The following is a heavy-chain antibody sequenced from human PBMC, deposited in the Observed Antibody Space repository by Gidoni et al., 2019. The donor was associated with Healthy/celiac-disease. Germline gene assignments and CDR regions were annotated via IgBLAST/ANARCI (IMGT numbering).Heavy chain of an antibody. D-gene: IGHD6-13*01. J-gene: IGHJ4*02. CDR2: ISGSGGST. CDR1: GFTFRSYA. V-gene: IGHV3-23*01. Sequence: EVQLLESGGGLVQPGGSLRLSCAASGFTFRSYAMSWVRQAPGKGLEWVSAISGSGGSTYYADSVKGRFTISRDNSKNTLYLQMNSLRAEDTAVYYCAKERGGVAAAGIALRRPLDYWGQGTLVTVSS. CDR3: AKERGGVAAAGIALRRPLDY.